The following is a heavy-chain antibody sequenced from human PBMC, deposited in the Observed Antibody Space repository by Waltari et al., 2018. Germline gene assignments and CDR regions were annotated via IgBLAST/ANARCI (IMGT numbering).Heavy chain of an antibody. D-gene: IGHD5-18*01. V-gene: IGHV3-64*07. CDR3: TRGAALMVMDY. J-gene: IGHJ4*02. Sequence: EVQLVESGGGLVQPGGSLRLFCAASGFTFRVYAIHLVRQAPGKGLGFVSAVSSNGGSTSYAASLKDRFIISRESSKNTVYLQMGSLRPEDMAVYYCTRGAALMVMDYWGQGTLVTVSS. CDR1: GFTFRVYA. CDR2: VSSNGGST.